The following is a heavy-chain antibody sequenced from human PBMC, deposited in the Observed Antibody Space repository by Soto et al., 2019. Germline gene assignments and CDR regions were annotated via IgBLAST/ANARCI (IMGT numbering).Heavy chain of an antibody. CDR1: GFTFSSYA. CDR2: ISGSGGST. CDR3: AKERTFRGYYDSSGSLDY. D-gene: IGHD3-22*01. V-gene: IGHV3-23*01. J-gene: IGHJ4*02. Sequence: GGSLRLSCAASGFTFSSYAMSWVRQAPGKGLEWVSAISGSGGSTYYADSVKGRFTISRDNSKNTLYLQMNSLRAEDTAVYYCAKERTFRGYYDSSGSLDYWGQGTLVTVSS.